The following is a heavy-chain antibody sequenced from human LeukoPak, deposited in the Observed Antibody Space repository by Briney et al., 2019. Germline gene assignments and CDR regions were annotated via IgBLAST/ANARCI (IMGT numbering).Heavy chain of an antibody. D-gene: IGHD2-15*01. CDR3: ARDHGKLLPVYYFDY. CDR1: GYTFTGYY. CDR2: INPNSGGT. J-gene: IGHJ4*02. Sequence: ASVKVSCKASGYTFTGYYMHWVRQAPGQGLEWMGWINPNSGGTNYAQKFQGRVTMTRDTSISTAYMELSRLRSDDTAVYYCARDHGKLLPVYYFDYWGQGTLVTVSS. V-gene: IGHV1-2*02.